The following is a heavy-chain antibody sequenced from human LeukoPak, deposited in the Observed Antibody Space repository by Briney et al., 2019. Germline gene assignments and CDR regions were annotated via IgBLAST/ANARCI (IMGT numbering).Heavy chain of an antibody. CDR2: IFHTGTA. CDR3: ASQVHWAAALDS. CDR1: SGSMTSYY. V-gene: IGHV4-59*08. J-gene: IGHJ4*02. Sequence: PSETLSLTCNVSSGSMTSYYWSWIRQPPGRGLEWIGYIFHTGTATYNPSLKSRFTMSVDKSQKQFSLKVTSVTAADTAVYYCASQVHWAAALDSWGQGTLVSVSS. D-gene: IGHD6-13*01.